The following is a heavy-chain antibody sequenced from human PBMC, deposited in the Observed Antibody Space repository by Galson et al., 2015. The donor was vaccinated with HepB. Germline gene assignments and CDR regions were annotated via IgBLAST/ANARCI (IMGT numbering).Heavy chain of an antibody. CDR2: INGGNGNT. CDR3: ARDIRVGTTIAWYWFDP. CDR1: GYSFTNYA. J-gene: IGHJ5*02. D-gene: IGHD1-26*01. V-gene: IGHV1-3*01. Sequence: SVKVSCKASGYSFTNYAVHWVRQAPGQRLEWMGWINGGNGNTKYSQKFQGRVIISRDTSASTAYMELSSLTSEDTAVYYCARDIRVGTTIAWYWFDPWGQGTLVTVSS.